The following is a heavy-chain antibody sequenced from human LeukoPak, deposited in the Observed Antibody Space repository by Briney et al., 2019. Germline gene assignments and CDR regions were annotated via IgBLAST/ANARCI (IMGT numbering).Heavy chain of an antibody. D-gene: IGHD3-3*01. J-gene: IGHJ1*01. Sequence: ASVKVSCKASGYTFTSYYVHWVRQAPGQGLEWMGIINPSGGSTSYAQKFQGRVTMTRDTSTGTVYMELSSLRSEDTAVYYCARGGGITIFGAVIMREYFQHWGQGTLVTVSS. CDR3: ARGGGITIFGAVIMREYFQH. CDR1: GYTFTSYY. CDR2: INPSGGST. V-gene: IGHV1-46*03.